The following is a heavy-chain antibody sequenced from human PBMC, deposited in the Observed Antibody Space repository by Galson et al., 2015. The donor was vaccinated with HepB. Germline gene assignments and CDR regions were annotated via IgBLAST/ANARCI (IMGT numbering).Heavy chain of an antibody. CDR2: FDPEDGET. Sequence: SVKVSCKVSGYALTELSMHWVRQAPGKGLEWMGGFDPEDGETIYAQKFQGRVTMTEDTSTDTAYMELSSLRSDDTAVYYCARGAMSGYDFWSGYYTRDYFDYWGQGTLVTVSS. CDR1: GYALTELS. D-gene: IGHD3-3*01. V-gene: IGHV1-24*01. J-gene: IGHJ4*02. CDR3: ARGAMSGYDFWSGYYTRDYFDY.